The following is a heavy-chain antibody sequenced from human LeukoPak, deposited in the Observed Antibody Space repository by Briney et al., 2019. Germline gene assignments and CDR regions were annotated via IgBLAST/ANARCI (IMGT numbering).Heavy chain of an antibody. V-gene: IGHV3-23*01. D-gene: IGHD3-10*01. Sequence: RSGRSLRLSCAASGFTFSSYGMHWVRQAPGKGPEWVSAISGSGGSTYYADSVKGRFTISRDNSKNTLYLQMNSLRAEDTAVYYCAKALDSGSYYYYYYMDVWGKGTTVTVSS. CDR3: AKALDSGSYYYYYYMDV. CDR2: ISGSGGST. J-gene: IGHJ6*03. CDR1: GFTFSSYG.